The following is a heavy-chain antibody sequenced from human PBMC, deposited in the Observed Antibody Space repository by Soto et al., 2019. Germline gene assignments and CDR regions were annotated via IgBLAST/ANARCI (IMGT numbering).Heavy chain of an antibody. J-gene: IGHJ4*02. D-gene: IGHD3-22*01. CDR2: IYYSGST. CDR3: ARDDSSGYYVALFDY. CDR1: GGSISSGGYY. V-gene: IGHV4-31*03. Sequence: SETLSLTCTVSGGSISSGGYYWSWIRQHPGKGLEWIGCIYYSGSTYYNPSLKSRVTISVDTSKNQFSLKLSSVTAADTAVYYCARDDSSGYYVALFDYWGQGTLVT.